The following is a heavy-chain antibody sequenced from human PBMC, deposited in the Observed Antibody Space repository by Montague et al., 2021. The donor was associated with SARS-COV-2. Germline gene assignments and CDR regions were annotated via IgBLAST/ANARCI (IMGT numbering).Heavy chain of an antibody. CDR2: IYHSGST. J-gene: IGHJ5*02. Sequence: SETLSLTCAVSGGSISSSNWWSWVRQPPGKGLEWIGEIYHSGSTNYNPSLKSRVTISVDKSQNQFSLKLSSVTAADTAVYYCASSPYYYGSGAWGQGTLVTVSS. CDR3: ASSPYYYGSGA. CDR1: GGSISSSNW. V-gene: IGHV4-4*02. D-gene: IGHD3-10*01.